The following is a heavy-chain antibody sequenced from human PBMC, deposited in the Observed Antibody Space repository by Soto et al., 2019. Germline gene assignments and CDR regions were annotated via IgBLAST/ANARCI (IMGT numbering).Heavy chain of an antibody. V-gene: IGHV4-30-4*01. CDR3: ARDLYNWNDDNWFDP. Sequence: SETLSLTCTVSGDSISSSNHYWTWIRQPPGKGLEYIGYIYYTGSTYYNPSLKSRVTISLDASKNQFSLKLSSVTAADTAVYYCARDLYNWNDDNWFDPWGQGTLVTVSS. J-gene: IGHJ5*02. D-gene: IGHD1-20*01. CDR1: GDSISSSNHY. CDR2: IYYTGST.